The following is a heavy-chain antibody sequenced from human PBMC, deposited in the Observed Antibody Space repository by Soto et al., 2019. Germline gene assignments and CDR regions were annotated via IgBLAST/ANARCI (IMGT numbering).Heavy chain of an antibody. Sequence: TLSLTCTVSGGSVTTGGYYWSWICRRPGEGLEWIGFIHNTGENYYNPSLKSRPTISLDKSKTQFSLRLTSVTAADTSIYYCARAHRASMMTSDYWGLGTLVTVSS. J-gene: IGHJ4*02. D-gene: IGHD2-2*01. CDR3: ARAHRASMMTSDY. V-gene: IGHV4-31*02. CDR2: IHNTGEN. CDR1: GGSVTTGGYY.